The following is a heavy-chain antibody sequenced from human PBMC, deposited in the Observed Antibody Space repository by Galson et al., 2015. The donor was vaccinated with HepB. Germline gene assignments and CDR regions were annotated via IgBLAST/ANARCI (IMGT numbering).Heavy chain of an antibody. CDR1: GFTFGDYF. CDR3: ARQVRPGLGATAY. V-gene: IGHV3-11*06. D-gene: IGHD1-26*01. J-gene: IGHJ4*02. Sequence: SLRLSCAASGFTFGDYFMSWIRQAPGKGLQWVSYISGNSNFTDYAGSVEGRFTISRDNAKNSLFLQMNSLRVEDTAVYYCARQVRPGLGATAYWGQGTLVTVSS. CDR2: ISGNSNFT.